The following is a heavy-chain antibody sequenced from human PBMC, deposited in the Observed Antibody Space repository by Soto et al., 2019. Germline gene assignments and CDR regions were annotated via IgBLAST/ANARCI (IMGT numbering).Heavy chain of an antibody. CDR1: GGSISSSSYY. CDR3: ARHLVVAATTYNWFDL. Sequence: ETLSLTCTVSGGSISSSSYYWGWIRQLPGKGLEWIGSIFYSGSTYYNPSPRSRVTIYIDSSKNQFSLKLSSVTAADTAVYYCARHLVVAATTYNWFDLWGQGTLVTVSS. CDR2: IFYSGST. V-gene: IGHV4-39*01. D-gene: IGHD2-15*01. J-gene: IGHJ5*02.